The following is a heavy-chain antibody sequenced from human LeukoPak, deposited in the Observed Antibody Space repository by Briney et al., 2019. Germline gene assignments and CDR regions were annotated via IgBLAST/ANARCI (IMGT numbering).Heavy chain of an antibody. CDR3: ARDGYSGIPLY. CDR1: GFSISSSA. V-gene: IGHV3-53*01. CDR2: IYSGGST. Sequence: GGSLRLSCAASGFSISSSAMNWVHQAPGKGLEWVSVIYSGGSTYYADSVKGRFTISRDNSKNTLYLQMNSLRAEDTAVYYCARDGYSGIPLYWGQGTLVTVSS. D-gene: IGHD1-26*01. J-gene: IGHJ4*02.